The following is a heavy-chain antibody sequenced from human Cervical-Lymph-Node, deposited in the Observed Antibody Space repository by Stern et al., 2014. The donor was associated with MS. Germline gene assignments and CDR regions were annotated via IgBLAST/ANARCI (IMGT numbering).Heavy chain of an antibody. CDR3: ARVEIASWKFDY. J-gene: IGHJ4*02. CDR1: GYTFTSYY. D-gene: IGHD2-2*01. CDR2: INPSGGST. V-gene: IGHV1-46*03. Sequence: VQLVESGAEVKKPGASVKLSCKASGYTFTSYYLHWVRQAPGQGLEWMGIINPSGGSTTYTQKVQGKVTMTRDTSTSTVYMELSSLRSEDTAVYFCARVEIASWKFDYWGQGTLVTVSS.